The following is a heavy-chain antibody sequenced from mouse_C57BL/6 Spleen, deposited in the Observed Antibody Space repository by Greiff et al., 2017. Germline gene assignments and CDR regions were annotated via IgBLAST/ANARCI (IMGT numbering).Heavy chain of an antibody. V-gene: IGHV5-17*01. CDR2: ISSGSSTI. J-gene: IGHJ4*01. Sequence: EVQRVESGGGLVKPGGSLKLSCAASGFTFSDYGMHWVRQAPEKGLEWVAYISSGSSTIYYADTVKGRFTISRDNAKNTLFLQMTSLRSEDTAMYYCARGITTVEGAMDYWGQGTSVTVSS. D-gene: IGHD1-1*01. CDR1: GFTFSDYG. CDR3: ARGITTVEGAMDY.